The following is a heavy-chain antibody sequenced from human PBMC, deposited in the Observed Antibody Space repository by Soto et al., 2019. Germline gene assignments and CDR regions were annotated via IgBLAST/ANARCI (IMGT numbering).Heavy chain of an antibody. J-gene: IGHJ4*02. V-gene: IGHV4-38-2*02. Sequence: PSKNMSLTCAVSGYSISSGYYWGWIRQPPGKGLEWIGSIYHSGSTYYNPSLKSRVTISVDTSKNQFSLKLSSVTAADTAVYYCAREGLSWLRFAPPFSCCGQGTLITVSS. CDR2: IYHSGST. D-gene: IGHD5-12*01. CDR3: AREGLSWLRFAPPFSC. CDR1: GYSISSGYY.